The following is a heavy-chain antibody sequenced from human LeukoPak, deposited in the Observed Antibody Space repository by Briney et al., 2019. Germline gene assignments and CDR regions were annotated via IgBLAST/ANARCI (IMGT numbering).Heavy chain of an antibody. CDR1: GGSISSYF. Sequence: SETLSLTCTVSGGSISSYFWSWVRQPPGKGLEWIGYIYYSGSTNYSPSLKSRVTISVDTSKNQFSLKLASVTTADTAVYYCARDRWLGYWGQGTLVTVSS. CDR2: IYYSGST. V-gene: IGHV4-59*01. CDR3: ARDRWLGY. D-gene: IGHD5-12*01. J-gene: IGHJ4*02.